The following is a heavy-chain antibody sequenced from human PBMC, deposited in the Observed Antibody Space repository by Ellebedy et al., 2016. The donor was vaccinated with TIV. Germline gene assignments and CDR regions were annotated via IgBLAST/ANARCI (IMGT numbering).Heavy chain of an antibody. CDR1: GGSISSFY. J-gene: IGHJ4*02. CDR2: IYYSGST. Sequence: MPSETLSLTCTVSGGSISSFYWSRIRQPPGKGLEWIGHIYYSGSTNYNPSLKSRVSISVCTSNNQFSLRLSSVTAADTAVYYCARDLGYCSGGSCYSLVYWGQGTLVTVSS. CDR3: ARDLGYCSGGSCYSLVY. D-gene: IGHD2-15*01. V-gene: IGHV4-59*01.